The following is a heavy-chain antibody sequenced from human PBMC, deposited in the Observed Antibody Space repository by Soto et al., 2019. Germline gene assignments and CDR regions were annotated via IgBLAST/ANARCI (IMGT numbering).Heavy chain of an antibody. Sequence: QVQLQESGPGLVKPSETLSLTCTVSGGSISSYYWSWIRQPTGEGLEWIGYIYYSGSTNYNPSLKSLVTTSVDTYKTQFYLKLYSVTAADTAVYYCARHRDGYNLFDYWGQGTLVTVSS. V-gene: IGHV4-59*08. CDR1: GGSISSYY. J-gene: IGHJ4*02. D-gene: IGHD5-12*01. CDR2: IYYSGST. CDR3: ARHRDGYNLFDY.